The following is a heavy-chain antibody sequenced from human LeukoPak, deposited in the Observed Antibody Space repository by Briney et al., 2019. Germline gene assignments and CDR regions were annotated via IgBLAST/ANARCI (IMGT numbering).Heavy chain of an antibody. D-gene: IGHD3-22*01. V-gene: IGHV4-59*12. J-gene: IGHJ5*02. CDR3: ARDADYYDSSGPLYWFDP. CDR1: GGSISSDY. Sequence: SETLSLTCTVSGGSISSDYWSWIRQPPGEGLEWIGYIYYIGSTNYNPSLKSRVTISVDTSKNQFSLRLTSVTAADTAVYYCARDADYYDSSGPLYWFDPWGQGTLVTVSS. CDR2: IYYIGST.